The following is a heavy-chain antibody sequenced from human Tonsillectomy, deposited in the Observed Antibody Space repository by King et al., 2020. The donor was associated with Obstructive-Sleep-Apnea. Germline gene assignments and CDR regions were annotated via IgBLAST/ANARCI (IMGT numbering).Heavy chain of an antibody. Sequence: VQLVESGGGVVQPGRSLRLSCAASVFTFSSYGSHWVRQAPGQGLEWGAFIRYDGSNKYYTDSVKGRFTISRDNSKNTLYLQMNSLRAEDTAVYYCATTVVTPVFDYWGQGTLVTVSS. D-gene: IGHD4-23*01. CDR3: ATTVVTPVFDY. CDR1: VFTFSSYG. J-gene: IGHJ4*02. V-gene: IGHV3-30*02. CDR2: IRYDGSNK.